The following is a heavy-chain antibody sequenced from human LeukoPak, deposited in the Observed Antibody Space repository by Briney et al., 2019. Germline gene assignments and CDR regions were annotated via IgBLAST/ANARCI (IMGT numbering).Heavy chain of an antibody. CDR2: ISAYNGNT. CDR3: ARDLFPDLGYSLFFDY. D-gene: IGHD3-22*01. J-gene: IGHJ4*02. V-gene: IGHV1-18*01. CDR1: GYTFTSYG. Sequence: ASVKVSCKASGYTFTSYGISWVRQAPGQGLEWMGWISAYNGNTNYAQKLQGRVTMTTDTSTSTAYMELRSLRSDGTAVYYCARDLFPDLGYSLFFDYWGQGTLVTVSS.